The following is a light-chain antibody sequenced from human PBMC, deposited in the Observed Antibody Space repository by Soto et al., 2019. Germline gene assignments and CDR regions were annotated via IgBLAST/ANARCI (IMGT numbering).Light chain of an antibody. J-gene: IGKJ1*01. CDR1: QDVGNNY. Sequence: EIVLTQSPGTLSLSPGERATLSCRASQDVGNNYVAWYQQKPGQPPRLLIDGASNRATGIPDRFSGSGSGTDFTLTISRLEPEDFAVYYCQQCASSPLTFGQGTKVDIK. CDR2: GAS. V-gene: IGKV3-20*01. CDR3: QQCASSPLT.